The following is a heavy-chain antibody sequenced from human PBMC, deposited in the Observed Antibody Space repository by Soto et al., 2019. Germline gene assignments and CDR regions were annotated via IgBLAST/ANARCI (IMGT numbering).Heavy chain of an antibody. V-gene: IGHV4-34*01. Sequence: SETLSLTCAVYGGSFSGYYWSWIRQPPGKGLEWIGEINHSGSTNYNPSLKSRVTISVDTSKNQFSLKLSSVTAADTAVYYCARGLKYYYDSSGSEKKNWFDPWGQGTLVTVS. CDR2: INHSGST. CDR3: ARGLKYYYDSSGSEKKNWFDP. CDR1: GGSFSGYY. D-gene: IGHD3-22*01. J-gene: IGHJ5*02.